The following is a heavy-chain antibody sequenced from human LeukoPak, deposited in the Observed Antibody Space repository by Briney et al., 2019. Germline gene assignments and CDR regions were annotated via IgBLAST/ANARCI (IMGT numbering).Heavy chain of an antibody. V-gene: IGHV3-30-3*01. CDR3: ARDRRRGYSYGSDGMDV. D-gene: IGHD5-18*01. CDR1: GFTFSSYA. CDR2: ISYDGSNK. Sequence: GRSLRLSCAASGFTFSSYAMHWVRQAPGKGLEWVAVISYDGSNKYYADSVKGRFTISRDNSKNTLYLQMNSLRAEDTAVYYCARDRRRGYSYGSDGMDVWGQGTTVTVSS. J-gene: IGHJ6*02.